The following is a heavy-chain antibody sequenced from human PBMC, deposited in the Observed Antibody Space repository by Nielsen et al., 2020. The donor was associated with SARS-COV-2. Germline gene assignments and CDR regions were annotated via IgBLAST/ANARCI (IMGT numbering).Heavy chain of an antibody. J-gene: IGHJ6*02. Sequence: WIRQPPGKGLDWVTFISNAGLNEYYADSVKGRFTISRDNSKNTLFLQMSSLRSEDTAVYYCARDQETLQLWPNYYYYGMDVWGQGTTVTVSS. D-gene: IGHD5-18*01. CDR3: ARDQETLQLWPNYYYYGMDV. CDR2: ISNAGLNE. V-gene: IGHV3-30*03.